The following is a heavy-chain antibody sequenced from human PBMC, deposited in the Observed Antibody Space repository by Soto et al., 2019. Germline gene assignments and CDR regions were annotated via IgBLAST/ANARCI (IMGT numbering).Heavy chain of an antibody. CDR3: AREGGYVDY. D-gene: IGHD1-1*01. V-gene: IGHV4-39*02. Sequence: LSLTCTVSGGPIRSSSHCWGWIRQSPGTGLEWIGSIDESGDSYYNPSLKSRVTILVDTSKNQFSLKLMSVTGADSAIYYCAREGGYVDYWGQGTLVTVSS. CDR1: GGPIRSSSHC. CDR2: IDESGDS. J-gene: IGHJ4*02.